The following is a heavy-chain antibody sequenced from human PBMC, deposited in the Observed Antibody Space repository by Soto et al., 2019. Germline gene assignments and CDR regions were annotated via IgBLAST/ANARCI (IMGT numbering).Heavy chain of an antibody. CDR1: GGSISSGGYS. J-gene: IGHJ5*02. D-gene: IGHD3-10*01. V-gene: IGHV4-30-2*01. CDR2: IYHSGST. CDR3: ARGWFGELLGASWFDP. Sequence: TLSLTCAVSGGSISSGGYSWSWIRQPPGKGLEWIGYIYHSGSTYYNPSLKSRVTISVDRSKNQFSLKLSSVTAADTAVYYCARGWFGELLGASWFDPWGQGTLVTVSS.